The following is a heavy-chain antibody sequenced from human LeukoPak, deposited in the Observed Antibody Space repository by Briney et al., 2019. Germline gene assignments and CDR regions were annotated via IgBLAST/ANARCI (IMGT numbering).Heavy chain of an antibody. CDR3: AKGPLRGTAAAIDY. J-gene: IGHJ4*02. V-gene: IGHV3-30*18. CDR2: ISYDGRER. CDR1: GFTFNNYG. D-gene: IGHD2-2*01. Sequence: GKSLRLSCAASGFTFNNYGMHWVRQAPGKGLECVAVISYDGRERHYPDSVKGRFSISRDISTDTLWLQMDSLRTEDTAVFYCAKGPLRGTAAAIDYWGQGTLVTVSS.